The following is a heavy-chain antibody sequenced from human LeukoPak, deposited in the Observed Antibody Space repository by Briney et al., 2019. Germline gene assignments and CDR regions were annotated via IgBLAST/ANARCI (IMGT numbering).Heavy chain of an antibody. CDR1: GYTFTGYY. CDR2: INPNSGGT. V-gene: IGHV1-2*02. J-gene: IGHJ6*03. D-gene: IGHD5-18*01. Sequence: GASVKVSCKASGYTFTGYYMHWVRQAPGQGLEWMGWINPNSGGTNYAQKFQGRVTMTRDTSISTAYMEVSRLRSDDTAVYYCARTTEGGYTYDYFYYYYMDVWGKGTTVTISS. CDR3: ARTTEGGYTYDYFYYYYMDV.